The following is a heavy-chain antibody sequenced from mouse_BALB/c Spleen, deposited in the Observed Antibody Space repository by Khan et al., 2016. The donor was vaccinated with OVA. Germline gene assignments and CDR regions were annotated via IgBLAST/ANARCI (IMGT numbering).Heavy chain of an antibody. CDR2: IYPSDGYS. D-gene: IGHD2-4*01. CDR1: GYTFTNYW. Sequence: QVQLQQPGAELVRPGASVNLSCKASGYTFTNYWINWVKQRPGQGLEWIGNIYPSDGYSNYNQKFKDKATLTVDKSSSTAYMQLSSPTSEAAAVYYCSREGETMISPWFGYWGQGTLVTVSA. CDR3: SREGETMISPWFGY. J-gene: IGHJ3*01. V-gene: IGHV1-69*02.